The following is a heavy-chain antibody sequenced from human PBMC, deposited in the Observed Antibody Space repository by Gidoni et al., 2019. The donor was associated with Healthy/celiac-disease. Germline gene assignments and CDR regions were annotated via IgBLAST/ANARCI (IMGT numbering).Heavy chain of an antibody. V-gene: IGHV1-58*01. Sequence: MQLVQSGPAVKQPGSSVKVSCKASGFTFTRAAVQCVRQARGQRLEWIGWIVVGSGNTNYAQKVQERVTITRDMSTSTAYMELSSLRSEDTAVYYCAAGGIGELFFYAFDIWGQGTMVTVSS. D-gene: IGHD3-10*01. CDR2: IVVGSGNT. CDR1: GFTFTRAA. CDR3: AAGGIGELFFYAFDI. J-gene: IGHJ3*02.